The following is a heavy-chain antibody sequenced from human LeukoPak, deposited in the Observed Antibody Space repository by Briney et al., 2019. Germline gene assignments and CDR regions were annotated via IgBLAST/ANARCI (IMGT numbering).Heavy chain of an antibody. D-gene: IGHD2-21*01. CDR1: GFTFSSYS. Sequence: GGSLRLSCAASGFTFSSYSMNWVRQAPGKGLEWVSSISSSSSYIYYADSVKGRYTISRDNAKNSLYLQMNSLRAEDTAVYNCARVGCGGVICPIDYWGQGTLVTVSS. V-gene: IGHV3-21*01. CDR3: ARVGCGGVICPIDY. J-gene: IGHJ4*02. CDR2: ISSSSSYI.